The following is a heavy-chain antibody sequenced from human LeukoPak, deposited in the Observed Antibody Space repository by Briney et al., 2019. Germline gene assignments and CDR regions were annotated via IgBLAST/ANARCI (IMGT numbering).Heavy chain of an antibody. D-gene: IGHD6-6*01. CDR2: IYTSGGT. V-gene: IGHV4-4*09. J-gene: IGHJ6*04. CDR3: ARGFGASSSRGLDV. Sequence: SETPSLTCTVSGGSISSHSWSWIRQSPGKGLEWIGYIYTSGGTKYNPSLKSRVTISVDTSKNQLSLKLSSVTAADTAVYYCARGFGASSSRGLDVWGRGTTVTVSS. CDR1: GGSISSHS.